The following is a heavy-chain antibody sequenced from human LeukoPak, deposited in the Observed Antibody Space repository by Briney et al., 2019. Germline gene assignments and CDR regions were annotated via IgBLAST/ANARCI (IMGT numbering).Heavy chain of an antibody. V-gene: IGHV4-4*07. CDR3: ARETRYYYDSSGFDY. D-gene: IGHD3-22*01. CDR2: IYTSGST. Sequence: SETLCLTCTVSGGSISSYYWSWIREPAGKGLEWIGRIYTSGSTNYNPSLKSRVTLSVDTSKNQISLKLSSVTAADTAVYYCARETRYYYDSSGFDYWGQGTLVTVSS. CDR1: GGSISSYY. J-gene: IGHJ4*02.